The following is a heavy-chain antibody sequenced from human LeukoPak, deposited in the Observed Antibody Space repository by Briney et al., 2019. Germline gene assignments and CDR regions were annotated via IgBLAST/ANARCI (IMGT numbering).Heavy chain of an antibody. CDR2: INHSGST. D-gene: IGHD6-6*01. J-gene: IGHJ1*01. CDR1: GGSFSGYY. V-gene: IGHV4-34*01. Sequence: KPSETLSLTCAVYGGSFSGYYWSWIRQPPGKGLEWIGEINHSGSTNYNPSLKSRVTISVDTSKNQFSLKLSSVTAADTAVYYCARGSRQLGRVFQNWGQGTLVTVSS. CDR3: ARGSRQLGRVFQN.